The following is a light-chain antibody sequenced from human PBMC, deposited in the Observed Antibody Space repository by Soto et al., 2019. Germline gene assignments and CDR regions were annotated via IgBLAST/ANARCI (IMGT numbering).Light chain of an antibody. CDR1: ESISDY. J-gene: IGKJ1*01. V-gene: IGKV1-5*03. CDR2: KAS. CDR3: QQYGSHRT. Sequence: DIHITQSPSTLSASVGDRVTITCRASESISDYLAWYQQKPGKAPKLLIYKASSLESGVPSRFSGSGSGTEFTLTISSLHPDDFATYYCQQYGSHRTFGQGTKVDIK.